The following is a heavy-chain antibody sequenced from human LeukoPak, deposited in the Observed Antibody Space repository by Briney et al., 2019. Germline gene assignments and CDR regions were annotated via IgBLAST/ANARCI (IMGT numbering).Heavy chain of an antibody. V-gene: IGHV3-21*01. CDR1: GFTFSSYS. CDR3: ARSDSIAFDI. CDR2: ISSSSSYI. D-gene: IGHD2-21*01. J-gene: IGHJ3*02. Sequence: GGSLRLSCAASGFTFSSYSMNWVGQAPGKGLEWVSSISSSSSYIYYADSVKGRFTISRDNAKNSLYLQMNSLRAADTAVYYYARSDSIAFDIRGQGTMVTVSS.